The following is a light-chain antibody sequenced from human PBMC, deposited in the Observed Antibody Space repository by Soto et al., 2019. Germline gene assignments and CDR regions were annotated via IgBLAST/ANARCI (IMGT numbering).Light chain of an antibody. V-gene: IGKV3-11*01. J-gene: IGKJ4*01. Sequence: EILLTQSPATLSLSPGERATLYCRASESLYTYLAWFQQKPGQAPRLLIFDTSRRATGVPARFSGGGSGTDFTLSISSLEPEDFAVYYCQQRSDWLTFGGGTKVDIK. CDR2: DTS. CDR3: QQRSDWLT. CDR1: ESLYTY.